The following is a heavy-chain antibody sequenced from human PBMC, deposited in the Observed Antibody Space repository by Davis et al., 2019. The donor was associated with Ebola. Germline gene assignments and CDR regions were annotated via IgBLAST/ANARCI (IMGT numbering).Heavy chain of an antibody. CDR2: INPNSGGT. CDR1: GYTFTGYY. J-gene: IGHJ6*03. CDR3: ARDLEGRDGDSWSYYYYYMDV. Sequence: ASVKVSCKTSGYTFTGYYMHWVRQAPGQGLEWMGWINPNSGGTNYAQKLQGRVTVTTDTSTSTAYMELRSLRSDDTAVYYCARDLEGRDGDSWSYYYYYMDVWGKGTTVTVSS. V-gene: IGHV1-2*02. D-gene: IGHD6-13*01.